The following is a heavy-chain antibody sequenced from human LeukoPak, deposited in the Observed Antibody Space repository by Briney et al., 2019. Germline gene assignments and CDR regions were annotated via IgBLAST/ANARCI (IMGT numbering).Heavy chain of an antibody. CDR3: ARFIAAAGIYYFDY. Sequence: SETLSLTCTVSGGSISSSSYYWSWIRQPPGKGLEWIGEINHSGSTNYNPSLKSRVTISVDTSKNQFSLKLSSVTAADTAVYYCARFIAAAGIYYFDYWGQGTLVTVSS. D-gene: IGHD6-13*01. J-gene: IGHJ4*02. V-gene: IGHV4-39*07. CDR1: GGSISSSSYY. CDR2: INHSGST.